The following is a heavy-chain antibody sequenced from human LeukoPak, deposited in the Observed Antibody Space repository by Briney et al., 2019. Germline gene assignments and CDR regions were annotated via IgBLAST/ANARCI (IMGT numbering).Heavy chain of an antibody. D-gene: IGHD3-3*01. V-gene: IGHV3-21*01. CDR3: ARNREQNYDFWSGINWFDP. Sequence: GGSLRLSCAASGFTFSSYSMNWVRQAPGKGLEWVSSISSSSSYIYYADSVKGRSTISRDNAKNSLYLRMNSLRAEDTAVYYCARNREQNYDFWSGINWFDPWGQGTLVTVSS. CDR1: GFTFSSYS. CDR2: ISSSSSYI. J-gene: IGHJ5*02.